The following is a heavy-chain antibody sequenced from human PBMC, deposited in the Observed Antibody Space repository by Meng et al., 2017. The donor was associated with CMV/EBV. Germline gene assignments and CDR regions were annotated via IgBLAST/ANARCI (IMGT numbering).Heavy chain of an antibody. J-gene: IGHJ5*02. CDR2: IYYSGST. V-gene: IGHV4-39*07. CDR1: GGSISSSSYY. CDR3: ARSIAARPYRYNWFDP. D-gene: IGHD6-6*01. Sequence: LEETGQGRVKPSKTLSLPCTVSGGSISSSSYYWGWIRQPPGKGLEWIGSIYYSGSTYYNPSLKSRVTISVDTSKNQFSLKLSSVTAADTAVYYCARSIAARPYRYNWFDPWGQGTLVTVSS.